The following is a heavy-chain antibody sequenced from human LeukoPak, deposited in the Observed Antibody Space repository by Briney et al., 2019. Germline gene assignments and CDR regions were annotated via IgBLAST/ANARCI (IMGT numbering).Heavy chain of an antibody. D-gene: IGHD5-18*01. CDR3: ARIMRGYSYGYDYMDV. CDR2: INPNSGGT. CDR1: GYTFTSYA. V-gene: IGHV1-2*02. Sequence: ASVKVSCKASGYTFTSYAMHWVRQAPGQGLEWMGWINPNSGGTNYAQKFQGRVTMTRDTSTSTAYMELSRLRSDDTAVYYCARIMRGYSYGYDYMDVWGKGTTVTISS. J-gene: IGHJ6*03.